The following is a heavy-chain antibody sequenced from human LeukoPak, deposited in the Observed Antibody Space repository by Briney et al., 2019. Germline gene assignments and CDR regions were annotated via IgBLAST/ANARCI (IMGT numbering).Heavy chain of an antibody. CDR2: ISGSGGNT. Sequence: PGGSLRLSCAASGFTFFNYAMSWVRQSPGKGLEWVSIISGSGGNTNYADSVKGRFTISRDNSNNTLYLQMNSLRAEDTAVYYCAKGVAAAGKGDYMDVWGKGTTVTVSS. CDR3: AKGVAAAGKGDYMDV. CDR1: GFTFFNYA. V-gene: IGHV3-23*01. J-gene: IGHJ6*03. D-gene: IGHD6-13*01.